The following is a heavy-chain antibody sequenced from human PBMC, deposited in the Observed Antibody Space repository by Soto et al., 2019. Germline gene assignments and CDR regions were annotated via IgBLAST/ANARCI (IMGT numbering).Heavy chain of an antibody. CDR3: ARSISRPENDAFDS. CDR1: GFTFDDYA. CDR2: ISWNSGSI. Sequence: QSGGSLRLSCAASGFTFDDYAMHWVRQAPGKGLEWVSGISWNSGSIGYADSVKGRFTIYRDNAKNSLYLQMNSLRAEDTALYYCARSISRPENDAFDSWGQGTMVTVS. J-gene: IGHJ3*02. V-gene: IGHV3-9*01.